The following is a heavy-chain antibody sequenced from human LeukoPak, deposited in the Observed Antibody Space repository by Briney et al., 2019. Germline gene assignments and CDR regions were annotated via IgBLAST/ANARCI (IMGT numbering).Heavy chain of an antibody. CDR3: AKDRGGVLRGLDF. V-gene: IGHV3-23*01. D-gene: IGHD2-8*01. J-gene: IGHJ4*02. CDR2: ISGSGGRT. CDR1: GFTFSSYA. Sequence: GGSLRLSCEASGFTFSSYAMGWVHQAPGKGLEWVSSISGSGGRTYYADSVKGRFTFSRDNSKNTLYLQMNSLRAEDTAIYYCAKDRGGVLRGLDFWGQGTLVTVSS.